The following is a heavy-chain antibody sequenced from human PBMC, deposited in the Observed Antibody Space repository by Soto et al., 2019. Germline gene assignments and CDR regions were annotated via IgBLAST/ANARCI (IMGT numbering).Heavy chain of an antibody. V-gene: IGHV3-48*02. CDR3: VSQYSSSWYVDWFDP. CDR1: GFTFSSYS. J-gene: IGHJ5*02. Sequence: PGGSLRLSCAASGFTFSSYSMNWVRQAPGKGLEWVSYISSSSSTIYYADSVKGRFTISRDNAKNSLYLQMNSLRDEDTAVYYCVSQYSSSWYVDWFDPWGQGTLVTVSS. D-gene: IGHD6-13*01. CDR2: ISSSSSTI.